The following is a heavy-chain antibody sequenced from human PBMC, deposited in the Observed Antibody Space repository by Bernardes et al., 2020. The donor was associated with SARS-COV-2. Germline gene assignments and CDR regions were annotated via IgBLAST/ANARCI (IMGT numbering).Heavy chain of an antibody. V-gene: IGHV3-23*01. D-gene: IGHD5-12*01. CDR3: AKVATTMATPLDF. J-gene: IGHJ4*02. CDR2: ISGNGGTI. CDR1: GFAFDSYA. Sequence: GSLRLSCAASGFAFDSYAMNWVRQAPGKGLEWVSTISGNGGTIFYAKSVEGRFTVSRDNSKDILYLQIRSLTADDTAIYYCAKVATTMATPLDFWGQGTLVTVSS.